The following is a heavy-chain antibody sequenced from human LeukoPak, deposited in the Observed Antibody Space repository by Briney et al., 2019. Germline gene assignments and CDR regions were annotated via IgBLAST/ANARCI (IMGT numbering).Heavy chain of an antibody. D-gene: IGHD3-22*01. CDR3: ARVIIGGYYYDSRLGYGMDV. V-gene: IGHV1-18*01. CDR1: GYTFTSYG. Sequence: ASVKVSCKASGYTFTSYGISWVRQAPGQGLEWMGWISACNGNTNYAQKLQGRVTMTTDTSTSTAYMELRSLRSDDTAVYYCARVIIGGYYYDSRLGYGMDVWGQGTTVTVSS. J-gene: IGHJ6*02. CDR2: ISACNGNT.